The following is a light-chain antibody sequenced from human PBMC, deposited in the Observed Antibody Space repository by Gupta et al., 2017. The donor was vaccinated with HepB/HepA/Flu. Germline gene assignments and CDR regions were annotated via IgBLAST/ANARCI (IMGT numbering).Light chain of an antibody. CDR2: AAS. Sequence: AIQMTQSPSSFSASTGDRVTITCRASQGISSYLDWYQQKPGKAPKLLIYAASTLQSGVPSRFSGSGSGTDFTLTISCLQSEDFATYYCQQDDSYPRTFGQGTKVEIK. CDR1: QGISSY. CDR3: QQDDSYPRT. V-gene: IGKV1-8*01. J-gene: IGKJ1*01.